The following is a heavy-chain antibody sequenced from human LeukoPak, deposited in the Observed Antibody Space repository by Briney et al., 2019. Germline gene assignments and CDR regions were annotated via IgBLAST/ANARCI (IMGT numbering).Heavy chain of an antibody. CDR1: GGSTSSYY. D-gene: IGHD2/OR15-2a*01. CDR3: AGHHPRNTVDF. V-gene: IGHV4-59*08. CDR2: ISDIGSI. J-gene: IGHJ4*02. Sequence: MTSETLSLTCTVSGGSTSSYYWSWIPQPPGKGLEWIAYISDIGSINYNPSLKSRVTISLDTSKNQFSLKLSSVTAADTAVYYCAGHHPRNTVDFWGQGTLVTVSS.